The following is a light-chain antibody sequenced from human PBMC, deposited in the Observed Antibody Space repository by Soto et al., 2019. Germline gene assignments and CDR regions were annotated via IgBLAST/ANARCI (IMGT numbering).Light chain of an antibody. CDR3: QQYDNWPPLT. CDR2: GAS. J-gene: IGKJ4*01. CDR1: QSVSSN. V-gene: IGKV3-15*01. Sequence: EMVMTQARTNLSLSPGGRATLSCSLSQSVSSNLAWYQQKPGQAPRLLIYGASTRATGIPARFRRSGSGTEFTLTISSLQSEDFAVYYCQQYDNWPPLTFGGGTKVDIK.